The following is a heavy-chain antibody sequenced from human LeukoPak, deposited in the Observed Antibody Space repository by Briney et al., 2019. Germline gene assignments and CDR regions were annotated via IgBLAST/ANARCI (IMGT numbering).Heavy chain of an antibody. CDR3: ARHHDEMATRPGYYFDY. CDR1: GGSISSGGYF. V-gene: IGHV4-30-2*01. J-gene: IGHJ4*02. D-gene: IGHD5-24*01. Sequence: PSQTLSLTCTVSGGSISSGGYFWSWIRQPPGKGLEWIGYIYHSGSTYYNPSLKSRVTISVDRSKNQFSLKLSSVTAADTAVYYCARHHDEMATRPGYYFDYWGQGTLVTVSS. CDR2: IYHSGST.